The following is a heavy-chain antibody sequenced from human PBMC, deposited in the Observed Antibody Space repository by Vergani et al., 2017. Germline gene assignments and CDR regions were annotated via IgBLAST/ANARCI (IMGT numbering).Heavy chain of an antibody. CDR1: GFTFSSYG. D-gene: IGHD5-18*01. V-gene: IGHV3-30*18. Sequence: QVQLVESGGGVVQPGRSLRLSCAASGFTFSSYGMHWVRQAPGKGLEWVAVISYDGSNKYYADSVKGRFPISRDNSKNTLYLQMNSLRAEDTAVYYCAKIGGKYSYGAATDYWGQGTLVTVSS. CDR3: AKIGGKYSYGAATDY. CDR2: ISYDGSNK. J-gene: IGHJ4*02.